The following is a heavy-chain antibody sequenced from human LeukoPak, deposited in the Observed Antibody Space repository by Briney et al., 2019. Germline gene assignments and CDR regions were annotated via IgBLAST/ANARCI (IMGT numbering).Heavy chain of an antibody. D-gene: IGHD2-8*01. Sequence: GASVKVSCKASGYTFTSYDINWVRQATGQGLEWMGWMNPNSGNTGYAQKFQGRVTMTRNTSISTAYMELSSLRSEDTAVYYCARVDRRLPPRRLTLGYWGQGTLVTVSS. CDR2: MNPNSGNT. CDR3: ARVDRRLPPRRLTLGY. CDR1: GYTFTSYD. J-gene: IGHJ4*02. V-gene: IGHV1-8*01.